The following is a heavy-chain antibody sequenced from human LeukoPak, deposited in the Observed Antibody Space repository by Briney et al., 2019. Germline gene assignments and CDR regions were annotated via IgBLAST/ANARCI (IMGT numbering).Heavy chain of an antibody. V-gene: IGHV1-2*02. CDR1: GYTFTGYY. CDR2: INANSGGT. Sequence: ASVKVSCKASGYTFTGYYMHWVRQAPGQGLEWMGWINANSGGTNYAQKFQGRVTMTRDTFISTAYMELSRLRSDDTAVYYCARSSRYDIWTGYPYWGQGTLVTVSS. J-gene: IGHJ4*02. CDR3: ARSSRYDIWTGYPY. D-gene: IGHD3-9*01.